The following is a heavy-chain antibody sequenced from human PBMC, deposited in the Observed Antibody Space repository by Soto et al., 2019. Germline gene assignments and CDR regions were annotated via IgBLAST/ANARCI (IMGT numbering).Heavy chain of an antibody. CDR3: AKARSSGWYFDY. J-gene: IGHJ4*02. Sequence: VGSLRLSCAASGFTFSSYGMHWVRQAPGKGLEWVAVISYDGSNKYYADSVKGRFTISRDNSKNTLYLQMNSLRAEDTAVYYCAKARSSGWYFDYWGQGTLVTVSS. V-gene: IGHV3-30*18. CDR1: GFTFSSYG. CDR2: ISYDGSNK. D-gene: IGHD6-19*01.